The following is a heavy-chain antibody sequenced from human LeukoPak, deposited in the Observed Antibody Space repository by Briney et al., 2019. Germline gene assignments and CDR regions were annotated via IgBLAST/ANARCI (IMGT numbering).Heavy chain of an antibody. V-gene: IGHV1-2*06. CDR2: INPNSGGT. CDR3: ARFSSGWYGGDYYYMDV. CDR1: GYTFTGYY. D-gene: IGHD6-19*01. J-gene: IGHJ6*03. Sequence: ASVKVSCKASGYTFTGYYMHWVRQAPGQGLEWMGRINPNSGGTNYAQKFQGRVTMTRDTSISTAYMELSRLRSDDTAVYYCARFSSGWYGGDYYYMDVWGKGTTVTVSS.